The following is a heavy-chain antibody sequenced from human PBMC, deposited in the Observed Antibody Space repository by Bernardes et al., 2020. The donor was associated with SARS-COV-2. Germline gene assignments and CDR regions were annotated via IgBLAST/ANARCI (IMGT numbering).Heavy chain of an antibody. CDR3: ARDQFKYYYPSGRESIGDAFDI. CDR1: GDSVNTGFYY. D-gene: IGHD3-10*01. Sequence: SATLSLTCTVSGDSVNTGFYYWSWIRQPPGKGLEWSGNIYYTGSTNYNPSLKSRVTISLDKSKNQFSLNLTSTTAADTAVYYCARDQFKYYYPSGRESIGDAFDIWDQGSMVSVSS. J-gene: IGHJ3*02. CDR2: IYYTGST. V-gene: IGHV4-61*01.